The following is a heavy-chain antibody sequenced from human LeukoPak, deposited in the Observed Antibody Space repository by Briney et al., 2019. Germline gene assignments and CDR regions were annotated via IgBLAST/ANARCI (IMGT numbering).Heavy chain of an antibody. Sequence: ASVKLSCEASGYTFTSYYMHCGRDAPGQGLEWRGIINPSGGTTTYAQKFQGRVTMTRDTSTSQVYMELSSLRSEDTAVYYCARDHGDYVGRGFDPWGQGTLVTVSS. CDR1: GYTFTSYY. D-gene: IGHD4-17*01. V-gene: IGHV1-46*03. CDR3: ARDHGDYVGRGFDP. J-gene: IGHJ5*02. CDR2: INPSGGTT.